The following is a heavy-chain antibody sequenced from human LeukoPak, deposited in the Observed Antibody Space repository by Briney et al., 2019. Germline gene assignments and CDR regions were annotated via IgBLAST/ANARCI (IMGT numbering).Heavy chain of an antibody. Sequence: VASVKVSCKASGYTFTSFDINWVRQAAGQGLEWMGWMNPNSGNTGYAQKFQGRVTMTRNTSISTAYMELSSLRSEDTAVYYCARGILVAGSDYWGQGSLVTVSS. V-gene: IGHV1-8*01. J-gene: IGHJ4*02. CDR2: MNPNSGNT. CDR3: ARGILVAGSDY. CDR1: GYTFTSFD. D-gene: IGHD6-19*01.